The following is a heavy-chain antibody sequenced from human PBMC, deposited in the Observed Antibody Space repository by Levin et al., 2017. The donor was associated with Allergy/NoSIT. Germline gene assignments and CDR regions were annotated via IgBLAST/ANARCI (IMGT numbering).Heavy chain of an antibody. J-gene: IGHJ3*01. CDR2: ISTSSSYI. V-gene: IGHV3-21*01. D-gene: IGHD1-20*01. Sequence: GGSLRLSCAASGFTFSAYSMNWVRQAPGKGLEWVSSISTSSSYIYYADSVKGRFTISRDNAKNSVYLHMNSLRAEDTAVYYCARLITGTTMTSDAFDVWGQGTMVTVSS. CDR1: GFTFSAYS. CDR3: ARLITGTTMTSDAFDV.